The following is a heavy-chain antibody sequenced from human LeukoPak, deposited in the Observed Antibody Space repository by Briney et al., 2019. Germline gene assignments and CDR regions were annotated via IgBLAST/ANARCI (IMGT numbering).Heavy chain of an antibody. V-gene: IGHV1-18*01. D-gene: IGHD1-1*01. CDR2: ISTYNGDT. CDR3: ARDHNWVVDY. J-gene: IGHJ4*02. Sequence: GASVKVSCKVSGYTFTSYGIRWVRQAPGQGLEWMGWISTYNGDTNYAQKLQGRVTMTTDTSTSTAYMALRSLRSDDTAVYYCARDHNWVVDYWGQGTLVTVSS. CDR1: GYTFTSYG.